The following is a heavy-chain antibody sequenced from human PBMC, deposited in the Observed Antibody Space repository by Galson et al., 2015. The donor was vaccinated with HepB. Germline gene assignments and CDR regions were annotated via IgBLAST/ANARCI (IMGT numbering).Heavy chain of an antibody. Sequence: ALRLSCATSGVTFSTYWGSWVRQAPGKGLEWVANINQDGSAKYYVDSVKGRFTVSRDNAKNSLYLQLNSLRADDTAVYYCARDGSFVSHDYWGQGTLVTVSS. CDR2: INQDGSAK. D-gene: IGHD3-9*01. CDR1: GVTFSTYW. V-gene: IGHV3-7*01. CDR3: ARDGSFVSHDY. J-gene: IGHJ4*02.